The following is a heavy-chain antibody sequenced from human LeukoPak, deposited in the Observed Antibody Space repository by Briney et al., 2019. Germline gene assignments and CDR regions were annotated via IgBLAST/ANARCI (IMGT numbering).Heavy chain of an antibody. CDR3: ASLAAAGIAY. D-gene: IGHD6-13*01. CDR1: GGSISSYY. Sequence: SETLSLTCTVSGGSISSYYWSWIRQPPGKGLEWIGYIYYSGSTNYNPSLKSRVTMSVDTSKNQFSLKLSSVTAADTAVYYCASLAAAGIAYWGQGTLVTVSS. CDR2: IYYSGST. J-gene: IGHJ4*02. V-gene: IGHV4-59*12.